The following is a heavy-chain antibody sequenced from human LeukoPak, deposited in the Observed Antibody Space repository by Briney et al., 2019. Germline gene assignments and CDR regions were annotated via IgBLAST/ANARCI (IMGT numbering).Heavy chain of an antibody. J-gene: IGHJ4*02. CDR2: INHSGST. D-gene: IGHD4-17*01. CDR1: GGSFSGYY. V-gene: IGHV4-34*01. Sequence: SETLSLTCAVYGGSFSGYYWSWIRQPPGKGLEWIGEINHSGSTNYNPSLKRRVTISVDTSKNQFSLKLSSVTAADTAVYYCARGNYGDYDRVSDYWGQGTLVTVSS. CDR3: ARGNYGDYDRVSDY.